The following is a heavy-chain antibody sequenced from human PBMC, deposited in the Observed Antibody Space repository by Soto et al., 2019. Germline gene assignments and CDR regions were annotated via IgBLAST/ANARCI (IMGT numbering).Heavy chain of an antibody. J-gene: IGHJ6*02. D-gene: IGHD3-16*01. CDR1: GYSFTSYW. CDR2: IYPGDSDT. V-gene: IGHV5-51*01. Sequence: GESLKISCKGSGYSFTSYWIGWVRQMPGKGLEWMGIIYPGDSDTRYSPSFQGQVTISADRSISTAYLQWSSLKASDTAMYYCAKPPMITASYYYQDMDVWGQGTTVTAP. CDR3: AKPPMITASYYYQDMDV.